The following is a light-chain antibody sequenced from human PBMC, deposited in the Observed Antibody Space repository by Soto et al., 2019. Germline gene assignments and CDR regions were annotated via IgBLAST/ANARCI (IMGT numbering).Light chain of an antibody. CDR2: DVT. Sequence: QSALTQPRSVSGSPGQSVTISCTGTSSDVGGYNYVSWYQQHPGKAPKLMIYDVTERPSGVPGRFSGSKSGNTASLTISGLQAEDEADYYCCSYAGSSTVGVFGTGTKVTVL. CDR3: CSYAGSSTVGV. J-gene: IGLJ1*01. CDR1: SSDVGGYNY. V-gene: IGLV2-11*01.